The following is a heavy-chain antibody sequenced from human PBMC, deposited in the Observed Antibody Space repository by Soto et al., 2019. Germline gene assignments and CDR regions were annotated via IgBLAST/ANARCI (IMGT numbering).Heavy chain of an antibody. CDR1: GFTFTSYA. V-gene: IGHV3-23*01. D-gene: IGHD2-2*01. CDR2: IIYPAGST. Sequence: GGSLRLSCAASGFTFTSYAMNWVRQAPGQGLEWVSTIIYPAGSTYYADSVQGRFTISRDNSKNTLYLQMNSLRAEDTAVYYCARDSQGLPAASPGFYYYGMDVWGQGTTVTVSS. CDR3: ARDSQGLPAASPGFYYYGMDV. J-gene: IGHJ6*02.